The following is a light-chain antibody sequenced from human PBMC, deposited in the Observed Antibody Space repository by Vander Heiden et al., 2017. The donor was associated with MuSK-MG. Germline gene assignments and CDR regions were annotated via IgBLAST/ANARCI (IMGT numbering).Light chain of an antibody. CDR1: QSLFNSYNNKNY. J-gene: IGKJ2*02. CDR3: QQYDNIMPWT. Sequence: DIVMTQSPDSLAMSLGERATINCRSSQSLFNSYNNKNYLAWYQQKPGHSPKLLIYWASERESGVPDRFSASGTGTDFTLTISNLQAEDVAIYFCQQYDNIMPWTFGQGTKLEIK. V-gene: IGKV4-1*01. CDR2: WAS.